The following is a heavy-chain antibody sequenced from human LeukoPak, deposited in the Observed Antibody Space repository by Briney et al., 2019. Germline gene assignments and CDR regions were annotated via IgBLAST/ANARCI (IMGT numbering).Heavy chain of an antibody. V-gene: IGHV1-8*01. CDR1: GYTFTSYD. J-gene: IGHJ4*02. CDR3: ASIDEEMATYSTGFDY. Sequence: GASVKVSCKASGYTFTSYDINWVRQATGQGLEWMGWMNPNSGNTGYAQKFQGRVTMTRNTSISTAYMELSSLRSEDTAVYYCASIDEEMATYSTGFDYWGQGTLVTVSS. CDR2: MNPNSGNT. D-gene: IGHD5-24*01.